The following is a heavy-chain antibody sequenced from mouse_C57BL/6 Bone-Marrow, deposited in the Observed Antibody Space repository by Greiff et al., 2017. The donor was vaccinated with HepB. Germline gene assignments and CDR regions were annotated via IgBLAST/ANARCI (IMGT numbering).Heavy chain of an antibody. D-gene: IGHD1-1*01. Sequence: EVQLQQSGTVLARPGASVKMSCKTSGYTFTSYWMHWVKQRPGQGLEWIGAIYPGNSDTSYNQKFKGKAKLTAVTSASTAYMELSSLTNEDSAVYYGSNYYGSSYKWYFDVWGTGTPVTVSS. V-gene: IGHV1-5*01. CDR3: SNYYGSSYKWYFDV. CDR2: IYPGNSDT. J-gene: IGHJ1*03. CDR1: GYTFTSYW.